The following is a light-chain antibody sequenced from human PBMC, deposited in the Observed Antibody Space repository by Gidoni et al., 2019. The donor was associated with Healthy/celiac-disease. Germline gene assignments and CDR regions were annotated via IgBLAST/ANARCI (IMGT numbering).Light chain of an antibody. V-gene: IGKV3-15*01. CDR1: QSVSSN. Sequence: EIVMTQSTATLSVSPGERATLSCRASQSVSSNLAWYQQKPGQAPRLLIYGASTRATGIPARFSASWSGTEFTLTISSLQSEDFAVYYCQQYNNWPPYTFGQGTKLEIK. CDR3: QQYNNWPPYT. CDR2: GAS. J-gene: IGKJ2*01.